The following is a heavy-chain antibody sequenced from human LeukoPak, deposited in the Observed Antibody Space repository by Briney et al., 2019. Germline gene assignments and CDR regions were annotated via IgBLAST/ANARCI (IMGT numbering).Heavy chain of an antibody. Sequence: SETLSLTCTVSGGSISSYYCSWIRQPPGKGLEWIGYIYYSGSTNYNPSLKNRVTISVDTSKNQFSLKLSSVTAADTAVYYCARYVWGSYPTFEDYWGQGTLVTVSS. CDR2: IYYSGST. J-gene: IGHJ4*02. V-gene: IGHV4-59*01. D-gene: IGHD3-16*02. CDR3: ARYVWGSYPTFEDY. CDR1: GGSISSYY.